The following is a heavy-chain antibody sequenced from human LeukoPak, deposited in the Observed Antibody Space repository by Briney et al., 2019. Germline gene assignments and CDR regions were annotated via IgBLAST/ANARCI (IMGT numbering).Heavy chain of an antibody. CDR2: IYSGGST. V-gene: IGHV3-53*01. J-gene: IGHJ4*02. D-gene: IGHD3-10*01. CDR1: GFTVSSNY. Sequence: PGGSLRLSCAASGFTVSSNYMSWVRQAPGKGLGWVSVIYSGGSTYYADSVKGRFTISRDNSKNTLYLQMNSLRAEDTAVYYCARFDTYYYGSGSYYNGDYWGQGTLVTVSS. CDR3: ARFDTYYYGSGSYYNGDY.